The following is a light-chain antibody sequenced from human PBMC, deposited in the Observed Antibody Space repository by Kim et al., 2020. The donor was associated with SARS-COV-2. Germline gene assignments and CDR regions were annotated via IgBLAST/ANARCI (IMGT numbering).Light chain of an antibody. Sequence: SYELTQPPSVSVAPGKTATITCGGDNIGSRSVHWYRHKPGQAPVLVIYYESDRPSGIPERFSGSNSGNTATLSISRVEAGDEAAYYCQVWDASGDHPIFGGGTQLTVL. CDR3: QVWDASGDHPI. CDR1: NIGSRS. CDR2: YES. V-gene: IGLV3-21*04. J-gene: IGLJ2*01.